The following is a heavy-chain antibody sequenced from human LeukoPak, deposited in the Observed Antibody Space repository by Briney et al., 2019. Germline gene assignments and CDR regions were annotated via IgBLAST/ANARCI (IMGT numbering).Heavy chain of an antibody. Sequence: ASVKVSCKPSGYTFTGYYMHWVRQAPGQGLEWMGWMNPNSGGTNYAQKFQGRVTMTRDTSISTAYMELSRLTSDDTAVYYCARTSVGGLVTFDYWGQGTLVTVSS. CDR2: MNPNSGGT. CDR3: ARTSVGGLVTFDY. J-gene: IGHJ4*02. V-gene: IGHV1-2*02. D-gene: IGHD6-6*01. CDR1: GYTFTGYY.